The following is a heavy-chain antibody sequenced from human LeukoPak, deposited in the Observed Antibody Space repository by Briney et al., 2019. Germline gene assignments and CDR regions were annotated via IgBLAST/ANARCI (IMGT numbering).Heavy chain of an antibody. Sequence: ASVEVSCKASGYTFTSYDINWVRQATGQGLEWMGWMNPNSGNTGYAQKFQGRVTIARNTSISTAYMELSSLRSEDTAVYYCARGRGYCSSTSCYHFDYWGQGTLVTVSS. CDR1: GYTFTSYD. J-gene: IGHJ4*02. D-gene: IGHD2-2*01. V-gene: IGHV1-8*03. CDR3: ARGRGYCSSTSCYHFDY. CDR2: MNPNSGNT.